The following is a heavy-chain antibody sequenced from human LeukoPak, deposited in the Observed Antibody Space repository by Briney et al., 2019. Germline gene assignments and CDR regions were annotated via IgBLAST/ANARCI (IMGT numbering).Heavy chain of an antibody. V-gene: IGHV1-18*01. J-gene: IGHJ6*02. CDR2: VSAYNGNT. Sequence: ASVEVSCKASGYTFTSYAITWVRQAPGQGLEWMGWVSAYNGNTNYAQSFRGRVTMSTDTSTSTAYMELRGLKSDDTAVYYCARRKVATSYYYYYGMDVWGQGTTVTVSS. CDR3: ARRKVATSYYYYYGMDV. CDR1: GYTFTSYA. D-gene: IGHD5-12*01.